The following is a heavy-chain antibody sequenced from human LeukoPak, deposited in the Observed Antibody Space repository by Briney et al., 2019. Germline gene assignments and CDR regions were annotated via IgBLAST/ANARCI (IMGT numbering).Heavy chain of an antibody. J-gene: IGHJ5*02. Sequence: AASVKVSCKASGYTFTSYDINWVRQAPGQGLEWMGRINPNSGGTDYAQNFQGRVTMTRDTSISTAYMELSRLRSDDTAVYYCARGYCSGGTCYLVENWLDPWGQGTLVTVSS. CDR2: INPNSGGT. D-gene: IGHD2-15*01. CDR3: ARGYCSGGTCYLVENWLDP. CDR1: GYTFTSYD. V-gene: IGHV1-2*06.